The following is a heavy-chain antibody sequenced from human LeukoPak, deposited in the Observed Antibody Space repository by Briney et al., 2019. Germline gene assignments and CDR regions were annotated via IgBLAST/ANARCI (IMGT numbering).Heavy chain of an antibody. CDR2: INHSGYT. CDR3: TRMTAGHDY. J-gene: IGHJ4*02. Sequence: SETLSLTCAVSGVSFDDYYWSWVRQTPGKGLEWIGEINHSGYTNDSPSLKSRVTLSIDTSRKQFSLNLRSVTVADTGIYYCTRMTAGHDYWSQGTLVTVSS. D-gene: IGHD2-21*02. V-gene: IGHV4-34*01. CDR1: GVSFDDYY.